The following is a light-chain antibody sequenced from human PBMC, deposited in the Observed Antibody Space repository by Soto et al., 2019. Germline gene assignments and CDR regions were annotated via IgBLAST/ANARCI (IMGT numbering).Light chain of an antibody. J-gene: IGKJ1*01. CDR3: QQYETFSGT. CDR2: DAS. Sequence: DIKMTQPPSTLSASVGDTVTVTCRASQSVSGWLAWYQQKPGEAPKLLIYDASALPRGVPSRFSGSGSGTKFTLTIASLQHDDFATYYCQQYETFSGTFGPGTKVDIK. CDR1: QSVSGW. V-gene: IGKV1-5*01.